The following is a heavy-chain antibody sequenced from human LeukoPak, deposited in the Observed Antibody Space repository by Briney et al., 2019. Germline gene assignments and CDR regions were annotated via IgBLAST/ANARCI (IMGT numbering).Heavy chain of an antibody. J-gene: IGHJ5*02. CDR3: AREVVRGKWFDP. V-gene: IGHV1-2*04. CDR2: INPNSGGT. Sequence: ASVKVSCKASGYTFTGYYMHWVRQAPGQGLEWMGWINPNSGGTNYAQKFQGWVTMTRDSSISTAYVELSRLRSDDTAVYYCAREVVRGKWFDPWGQGNLVTVSS. CDR1: GYTFTGYY. D-gene: IGHD3-10*01.